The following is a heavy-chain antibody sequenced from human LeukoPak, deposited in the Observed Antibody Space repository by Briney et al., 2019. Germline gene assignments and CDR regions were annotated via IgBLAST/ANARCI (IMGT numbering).Heavy chain of an antibody. V-gene: IGHV3-23*01. CDR3: AKTRNGYTTEYLQH. CDR2: ISSPGGNT. J-gene: IGHJ1*01. Sequence: PGGSLRLSCTSSGFNLSSFAMSWVRQAPGKGLEWVSSISSPGGNTYYADSVKGRFTISRDNSNNLVYLQMNSLRAEDTAVYYCAKTRNGYTTEYLQHWGQGTLVTVSS. CDR1: GFNLSSFA. D-gene: IGHD5-24*01.